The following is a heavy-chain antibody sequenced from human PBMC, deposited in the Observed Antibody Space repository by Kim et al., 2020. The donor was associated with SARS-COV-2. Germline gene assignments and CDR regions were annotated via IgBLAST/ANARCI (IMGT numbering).Heavy chain of an antibody. Sequence: GGSLRLSCALSGMTFSAYGIHWVRQVPGEGLEWLSFIANDGGAKYYADSVKGRFIISRDNFDNTLFLQMNTLTDEDTAMYYCARDVWFGEFRFFDLWGRG. CDR3: ARDVWFGEFRFFDL. CDR2: IANDGGAK. D-gene: IGHD3-10*01. CDR1: GMTFSAYG. J-gene: IGHJ2*01. V-gene: IGHV3-33*01.